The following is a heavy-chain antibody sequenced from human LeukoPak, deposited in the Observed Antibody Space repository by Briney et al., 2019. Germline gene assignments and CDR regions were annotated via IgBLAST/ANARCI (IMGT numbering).Heavy chain of an antibody. CDR2: ILYSGNT. J-gene: IGHJ4*02. V-gene: IGHV4-59*11. CDR1: GGSISSHY. D-gene: IGHD3-22*01. CDR3: ARSPDSDRLDY. Sequence: SETLSLTCTVSGGSISSHYWTWIRQPPGKGLEWIGNILYSGNTHYNPSLKSRVTISGDTSKNQFSLKLSSVTAADTAVYYCARSPDSDRLDYWGREPWSPSPQ.